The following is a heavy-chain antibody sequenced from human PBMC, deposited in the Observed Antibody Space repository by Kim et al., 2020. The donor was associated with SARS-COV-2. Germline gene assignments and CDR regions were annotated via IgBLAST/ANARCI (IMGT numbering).Heavy chain of an antibody. V-gene: IGHV3-23*01. J-gene: IGHJ3*02. D-gene: IGHD3-3*01. CDR3: AKYGKQNVLRFLEWFARAAFDI. Sequence: GGSLRLSCAASGFTFSSYAMSWVRQAPGKGLEWVSAISGSGGSTYYADSVKGRFTISRDNSKNTLYLQMNSLRAEDTAVYYCAKYGKQNVLRFLEWFARAAFDIWGQRTMGTVSS. CDR1: GFTFSSYA. CDR2: ISGSGGST.